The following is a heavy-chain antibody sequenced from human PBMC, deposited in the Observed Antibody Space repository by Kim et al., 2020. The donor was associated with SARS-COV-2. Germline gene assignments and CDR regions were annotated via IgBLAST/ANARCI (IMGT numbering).Heavy chain of an antibody. CDR2: ISYDGSNK. D-gene: IGHD3-16*01. V-gene: IGHV3-30*18. J-gene: IGHJ6*01. Sequence: GGSLRLSCVASEFPFSTYGMFWVRQAPGKGLEWVAIISYDGSNKYYADSVKGRFTISRDNSENTLYLQMNSLRAEDTAVYSCAKAVLGGVHDYYYGMDV. CDR1: EFPFSTYG. CDR3: AKAVLGGVHDYYYGMDV.